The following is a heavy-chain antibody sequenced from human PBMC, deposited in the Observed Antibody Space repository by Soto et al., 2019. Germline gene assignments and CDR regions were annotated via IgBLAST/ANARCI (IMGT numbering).Heavy chain of an antibody. D-gene: IGHD6-13*01. CDR2: IIPIFGTA. V-gene: IGHV1-69*13. Sequence: ASVKVSCKASGGTFSSYAISWVRQAPGQGLEWMGGIIPIFGTANYAQKFQGRVTITADESTSTAYMELSSLRSEDTAVYYCARDTPPLRIAAAGSPTKTHYYYYGMDVWGQGTTVTVSS. J-gene: IGHJ6*02. CDR1: GGTFSSYA. CDR3: ARDTPPLRIAAAGSPTKTHYYYYGMDV.